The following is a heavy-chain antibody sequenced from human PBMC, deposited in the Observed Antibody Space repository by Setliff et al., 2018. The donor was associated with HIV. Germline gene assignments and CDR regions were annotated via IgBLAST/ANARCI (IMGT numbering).Heavy chain of an antibody. J-gene: IGHJ4*02. Sequence: ASVKVSCKASGGRFSNYGISWVRQAPGQGLEWMGGIIPIFGTTNYAQMFQGRVTMTADESTSTAYMELSSLRSEDTAVYYCARQPRWLQFPRYFDHWGQGTLVTVSS. CDR1: GGRFSNYG. D-gene: IGHD5-12*01. V-gene: IGHV1-69*13. CDR3: ARQPRWLQFPRYFDH. CDR2: IIPIFGTT.